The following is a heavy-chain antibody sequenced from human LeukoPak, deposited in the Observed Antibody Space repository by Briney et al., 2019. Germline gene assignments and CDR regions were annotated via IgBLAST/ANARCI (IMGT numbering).Heavy chain of an antibody. J-gene: IGHJ4*02. V-gene: IGHV3-23*01. CDR2: ISGSGGST. CDR3: AKDPYGSGSYHKAEYYFDY. CDR1: GFTFSSYA. Sequence: PGGSLRLSCAASGFTFSSYAMSWVRQAPGKGLEWVSAISGSGGSTYYADSVKGRFTISRDNSKNTLYLQMNSLRAEDTAVYYCAKDPYGSGSYHKAEYYFDYWGQGTLVTVSS. D-gene: IGHD3-10*01.